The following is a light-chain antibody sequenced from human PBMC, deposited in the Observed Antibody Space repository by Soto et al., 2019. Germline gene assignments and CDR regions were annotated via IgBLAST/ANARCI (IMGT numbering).Light chain of an antibody. Sequence: DIQMTQSPSSLSASVGDRVTITCQASQDISNYLNWYQQKPGKAPKLLIYDASNLETGVPSRFSGSGSGTDFTFTIRSLQPEDIATYYCQHYDNLPLTFGGGTKVEIK. V-gene: IGKV1-33*01. CDR2: DAS. CDR1: QDISNY. J-gene: IGKJ4*01. CDR3: QHYDNLPLT.